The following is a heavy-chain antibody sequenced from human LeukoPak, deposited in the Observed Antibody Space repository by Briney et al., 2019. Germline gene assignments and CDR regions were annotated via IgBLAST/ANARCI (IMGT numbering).Heavy chain of an antibody. V-gene: IGHV1-24*01. CDR2: FDPEDGET. D-gene: IGHD3-9*01. Sequence: ASVKVSCKVSGYTLTEVSMHWVRQAPGKGLEWMGGFDPEDGETIYAQKCQGRVTMTEGTSTDTAYMELSSLRSEDTAVYYCATAYYDILTGYYDYWGQRTLVTVSS. CDR3: ATAYYDILTGYYDY. J-gene: IGHJ4*02. CDR1: GYTLTEVS.